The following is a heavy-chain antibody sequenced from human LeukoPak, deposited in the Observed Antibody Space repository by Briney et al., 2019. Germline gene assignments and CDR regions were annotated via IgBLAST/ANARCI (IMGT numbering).Heavy chain of an antibody. CDR2: IKSKIDGGTT. V-gene: IGHV3-15*01. CDR1: GFTFSKAW. D-gene: IGHD2-15*01. J-gene: IGHJ3*02. Sequence: GGCLRLSCAASGFTFSKAWMSWVRQGPGKGLEWVGRIKSKIDGGTTDYAAPVKGRFTISRDDSKNTVYLQMNSLEAEDTAVYYCTTVGYCSGGSCAGFDIWGQGTMVTVSS. CDR3: TTVGYCSGGSCAGFDI.